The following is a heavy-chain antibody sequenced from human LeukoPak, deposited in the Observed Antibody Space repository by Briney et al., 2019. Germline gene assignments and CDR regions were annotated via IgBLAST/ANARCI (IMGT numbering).Heavy chain of an antibody. CDR3: ARGRRDVFDI. Sequence: GASVKVSCKASGYTFTFYDIQWGGQAAGQGLEWMGWMDPHSGNTGYAQKFLGRITLTRNTSTSMAYMELTSLKSEDTAVYYCARGRRDVFDIWGQGTTVTVS. CDR1: GYTFTFYD. V-gene: IGHV1-8*03. J-gene: IGHJ3*02. CDR2: MDPHSGNT.